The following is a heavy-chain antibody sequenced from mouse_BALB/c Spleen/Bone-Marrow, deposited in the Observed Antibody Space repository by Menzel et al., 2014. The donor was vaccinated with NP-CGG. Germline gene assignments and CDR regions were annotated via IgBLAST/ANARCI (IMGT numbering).Heavy chain of an antibody. J-gene: IGHJ4*01. CDR3: ARLDGNYRYAMDY. D-gene: IGHD2-1*01. Sequence: QVQLKESGPELVKPGASVKMSCKASGYTFTDYVITWVKQRTGQGLEWIAAIYPGSGSTYYNEKFKGKATLTADKSSNTAYMRLGSLTSEDSAVYFCARLDGNYRYAMDYWGQGTSVTVSS. CDR1: GYTFTDYV. V-gene: IGHV1-77*01. CDR2: IYPGSGST.